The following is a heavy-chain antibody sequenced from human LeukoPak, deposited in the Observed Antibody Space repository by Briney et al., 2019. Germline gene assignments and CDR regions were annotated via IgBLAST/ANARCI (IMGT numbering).Heavy chain of an antibody. CDR1: GMTFSDAW. CDR3: TRIRKALGGSDS. Sequence: GGSLRLSCAASGMTFSDAWMSWVRQAPGKGPEWVGRIKSKGSGGTIDYVAPVKGRFTISRDNSKNMVYLQMNSLKTEDTAVYYCTRIRKALGGSDSWGQGTMVTVSS. D-gene: IGHD5-18*01. CDR2: IKSKGSGGTI. J-gene: IGHJ3*02. V-gene: IGHV3-15*01.